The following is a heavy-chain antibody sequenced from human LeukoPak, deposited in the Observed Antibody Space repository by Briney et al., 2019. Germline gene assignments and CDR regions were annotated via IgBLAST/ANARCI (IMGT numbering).Heavy chain of an antibody. J-gene: IGHJ5*02. CDR2: IYPGDSDT. V-gene: IGHV5-51*01. CDR1: GYSFTSYW. D-gene: IGHD4-17*01. Sequence: GESLKISCKGSGYSFTSYWIGWVRQVPGKGLEWMGIIYPGDSDTRYSPSFQGQVTISADKSISTAYLQWSSLKASDTAMYYCARHRGYGDYVGPFDPWGQGTLVTVSS. CDR3: ARHRGYGDYVGPFDP.